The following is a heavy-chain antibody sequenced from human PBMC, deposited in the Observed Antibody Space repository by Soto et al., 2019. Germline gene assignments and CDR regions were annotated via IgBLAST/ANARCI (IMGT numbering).Heavy chain of an antibody. J-gene: IGHJ4*02. CDR1: GGTFSSYA. V-gene: IGHV1-69*10. CDR2: IIPIVENT. D-gene: IGHD3-3*01. CDR3: ARDTRGWEFGSNFDF. Sequence: ASVKVSCKASGGTFSSYAISWVRQAPGQGLEWMGVIIPIVENTNYAQKFRGRVTMTGDTSTTTLYMELSSLGFEDTAVYYGARDTRGWEFGSNFDFWGQGTLVTVSS.